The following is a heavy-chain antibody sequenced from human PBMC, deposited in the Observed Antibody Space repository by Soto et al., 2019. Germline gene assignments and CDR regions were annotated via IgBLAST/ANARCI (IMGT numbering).Heavy chain of an antibody. J-gene: IGHJ4*02. CDR2: ISSSSSYI. V-gene: IGHV3-21*01. D-gene: IGHD3-3*01. CDR3: AREPALSVLFGLLNPFDR. Sequence: GGSLRLSCAASPVTFSSYSMNWVRQSPGKVLEWVSSISSSSSYIYYADSVKGRFTISRDNAKNSLYLQMNSLRAEDTAVYYCAREPALSVLFGLLNPFDRWGQGTQV. CDR1: PVTFSSYS.